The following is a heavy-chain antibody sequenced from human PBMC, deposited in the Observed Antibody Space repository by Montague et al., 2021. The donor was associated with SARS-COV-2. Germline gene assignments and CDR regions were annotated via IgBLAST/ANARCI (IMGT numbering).Heavy chain of an antibody. CDR3: AHISNMCSSTGCNDYYGLDV. CDR2: IYWNDDK. CDR1: GFIFTSRGVG. J-gene: IGHJ6*01. V-gene: IGHV2-5*01. D-gene: IGHD2-2*01. Sequence: PALVKPTQTLTLTCNLSGFIFTSRGVGVGWIRQPPGKALEWLARIYWNDDKRYNPSLKSRLTITRDASPDQVVLTMTNMAPADTGTYYCAHISNMCSSTGCNDYYGLDVWGQGTAVTV.